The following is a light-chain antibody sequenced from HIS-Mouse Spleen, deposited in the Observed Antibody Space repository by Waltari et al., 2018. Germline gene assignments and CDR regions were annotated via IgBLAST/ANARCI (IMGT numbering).Light chain of an antibody. J-gene: IGKJ4*01. CDR3: QQYDNLLT. CDR1: QDISNY. Sequence: DIQMTQSPSSLSASVGDRVTITCKASQDISNYLNWYQQKPGKAPKLLIYDASNLETGVPSRFSGSGSVTDFTFTISSLQPEDIATYYCQQYDNLLTFGGGTKVEIK. CDR2: DAS. V-gene: IGKV1-33*01.